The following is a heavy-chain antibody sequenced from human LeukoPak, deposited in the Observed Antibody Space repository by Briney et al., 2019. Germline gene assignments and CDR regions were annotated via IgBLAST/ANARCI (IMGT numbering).Heavy chain of an antibody. D-gene: IGHD5-24*01. CDR3: TRDQMNY. J-gene: IGHJ4*02. CDR1: EFTVSRNY. Sequence: PGGSLTLSCTASEFTVSRNYMLWVRQAPGKGLEWVSLIFSNGDTQYADSVKGRFPISRDTSKNTVSLQMNSLSVEDTAMYYCTRDQMNYWGQGTLVTVSS. V-gene: IGHV3-53*01. CDR2: IFSNGDT.